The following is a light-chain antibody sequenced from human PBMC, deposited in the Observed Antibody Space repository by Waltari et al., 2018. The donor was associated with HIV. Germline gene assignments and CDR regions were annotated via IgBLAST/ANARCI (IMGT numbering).Light chain of an antibody. CDR1: GSNVGVNF. CDR3: AAWDDSVSGWA. V-gene: IGLV1-47*01. J-gene: IGLJ2*01. CDR2: SNN. Sequence: QSVLTQAPSASGTPGQRVPLPCSGTGSNVGVNFVSWYHQLPGMAPKLLIYSNNERPSRVPDRFSGSKSGTSASLAISGLRSEDEAVYFCAAWDDSVSGWAFGEGTKVTVL.